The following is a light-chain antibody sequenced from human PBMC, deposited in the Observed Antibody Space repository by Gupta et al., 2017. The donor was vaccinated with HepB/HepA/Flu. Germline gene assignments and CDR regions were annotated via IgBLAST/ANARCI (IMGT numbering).Light chain of an antibody. J-gene: IGKJ2*03. CDR1: QSLVNRANKRSY. Sequence: VMIPSQPSLAVSLGERASIKCKSSQSLVNRANKRSYLPWYQRKPGQPPKLLIYWAPSRESGVPYRFSGSGSGTEFTLTISSLQSEDVAVYYCQQYCSSPHSFGQGTKLEIK. CDR3: QQYCSSPHS. V-gene: IGKV4-1*01. CDR2: WAP.